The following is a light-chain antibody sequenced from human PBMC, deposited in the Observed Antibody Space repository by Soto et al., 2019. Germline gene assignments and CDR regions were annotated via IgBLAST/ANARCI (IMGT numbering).Light chain of an antibody. CDR2: TAS. CDR1: QTISNF. V-gene: IGKV1-39*01. J-gene: IGKJ5*01. CDR3: QQSYSTSIT. Sequence: DIQMTQSPSSLSAPVGDRVTITCRASQTISNFLNWYQQTSGNAPKLLISTASTLQSGVPSRFSGSGSGTDFTLTINSLQPEDFATYYCQQSYSTSITFGQGTRLVIK.